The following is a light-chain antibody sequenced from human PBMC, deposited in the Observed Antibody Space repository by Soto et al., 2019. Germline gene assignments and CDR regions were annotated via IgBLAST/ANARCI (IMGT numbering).Light chain of an antibody. CDR3: QHRHN. V-gene: IGKV3-11*01. J-gene: IGKJ3*01. CDR2: DAS. CDR1: QSVRRD. Sequence: DIVLTQSQATLSLSPGERATLSCRASQSVRRDFAWYQQKPGQAPRLLIYDASNRATGIPARFSGSGSGTDFTLTINSLQPEDFAVYYCQHRHNFGPGTKVDFK.